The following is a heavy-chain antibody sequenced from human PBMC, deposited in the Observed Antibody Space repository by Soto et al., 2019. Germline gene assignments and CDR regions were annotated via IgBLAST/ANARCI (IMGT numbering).Heavy chain of an antibody. CDR3: MPGSSGAQGEDR. CDR2: ISESGDRT. D-gene: IGHD3-10*01. J-gene: IGHJ5*02. Sequence: PVGSLRLSCAASGLTFSGHAMTWVRQAPGKGLEWVSTISESGDRTFYADSVKGRFTISKDNSKNTLFLHLRSLRVEDTAIYYCMPGSSGAQGEDRWGQGTLVTVSS. V-gene: IGHV3-23*01. CDR1: GLTFSGHA.